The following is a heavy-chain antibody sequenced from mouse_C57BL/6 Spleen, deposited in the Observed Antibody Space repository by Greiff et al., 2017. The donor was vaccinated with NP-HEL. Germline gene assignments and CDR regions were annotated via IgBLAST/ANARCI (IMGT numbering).Heavy chain of an antibody. CDR2: IDPENGDT. J-gene: IGHJ2*01. CDR1: GFNIKDDY. Sequence: VQLKQSGAELVRPGASVKLSCTASGFNIKDDYMHWVKQRPEQGLEWIGWIDPENGDTEYASKFQGKATITADTSSNTAYLQLSSLTSEDTAVYYCTTGGYGSTYFDYWGQGTTLTVSS. V-gene: IGHV14-4*01. D-gene: IGHD1-1*01. CDR3: TTGGYGSTYFDY.